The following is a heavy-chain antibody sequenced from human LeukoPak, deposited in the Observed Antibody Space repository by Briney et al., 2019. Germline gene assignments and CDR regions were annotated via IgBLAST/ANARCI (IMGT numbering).Heavy chain of an antibody. J-gene: IGHJ3*02. V-gene: IGHV3-9*01. D-gene: IGHD1-7*01. CDR1: GFTFDDYA. CDR3: IKDLRLDLHFDTFKI. CDR2: ISWDSGSR. Sequence: GRSLRLSCEASGFTFDDYAMHWVRQAPEKGLEWVSSISWDSGSRVYADSVKGRFTISRDNAKNSLYLQMNSLTSEDTALYYCIKDLRLDLHFDTFKIWGQGTMVTVSS.